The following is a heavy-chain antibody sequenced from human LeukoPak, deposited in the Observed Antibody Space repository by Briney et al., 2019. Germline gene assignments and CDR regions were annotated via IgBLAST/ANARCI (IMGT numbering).Heavy chain of an antibody. CDR2: ISYDGSNK. J-gene: IGHJ4*02. V-gene: IGHV3-30*03. CDR3: ATLAADFDY. CDR1: GFTFSSYG. D-gene: IGHD6-13*01. Sequence: GGSPRLSCAASGFTFSSYGMHWVRQAPGKGLEWVAVISYDGSNKYYADSVKGRFTISRDNPKNTLYLQMYSLRAEDTAVYYCATLAADFDYWGQGTLVTVSS.